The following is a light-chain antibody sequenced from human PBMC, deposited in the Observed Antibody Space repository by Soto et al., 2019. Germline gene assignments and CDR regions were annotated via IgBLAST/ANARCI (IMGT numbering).Light chain of an antibody. Sequence: DIQMTQSPSTLSASVGDRVTITCRASQSISSWLAWYQQKPGKAPKLLIYKASSLESGVPSRFSGSESGTEFTLTLSSLQPDDFATYYCQQYNSYSPWTFGQGTKVEIK. CDR1: QSISSW. V-gene: IGKV1-5*03. J-gene: IGKJ1*01. CDR2: KAS. CDR3: QQYNSYSPWT.